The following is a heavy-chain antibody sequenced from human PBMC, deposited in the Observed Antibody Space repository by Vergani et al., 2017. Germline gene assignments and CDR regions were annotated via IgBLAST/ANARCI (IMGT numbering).Heavy chain of an antibody. CDR1: GFTFSSYW. Sequence: EVQLVESGGGLVQPGGSLRLSCAASGFTFSSYWMSWVRQAPGKGLEWVANIKQDGSEKYYVDSVKGRFTISRDNAKNSLYLQMNRLRAEDTAVYYCAGEQRAGPRITIFGVQTNYYYYGMDVWGQGTTVTVSS. J-gene: IGHJ6*02. D-gene: IGHD3-3*01. CDR3: AGEQRAGPRITIFGVQTNYYYYGMDV. CDR2: IKQDGSEK. V-gene: IGHV3-7*03.